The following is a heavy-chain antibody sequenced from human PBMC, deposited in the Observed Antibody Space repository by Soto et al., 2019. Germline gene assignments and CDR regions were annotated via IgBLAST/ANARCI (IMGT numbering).Heavy chain of an antibody. CDR3: ARGRGGATRYYYYGMDV. Sequence: PSETLSLTCAVCGGSFSGYYWSWIRQPPGKGLEWIGEINHSGSTNYNPSLKSRVTISVDTSKNQFSLKLSSVTAADTAVYYCARGRGGATRYYYYGMDVWGQGTTVTVSS. J-gene: IGHJ6*02. CDR2: INHSGST. D-gene: IGHD1-26*01. V-gene: IGHV4-34*01. CDR1: GGSFSGYY.